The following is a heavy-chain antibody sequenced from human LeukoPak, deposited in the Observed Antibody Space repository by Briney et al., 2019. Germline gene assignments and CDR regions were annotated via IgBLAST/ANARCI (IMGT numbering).Heavy chain of an antibody. CDR2: ISSSSSTV. Sequence: PGGSLRLSCAASGFTFSDYSMNWVRQAPGKGLEWVSYISSSSSTVYYADSVKGRFTISRDNAKSSLYLQMNSLRDEDTAVYYCARDVRWRRFVFDHWGQGIPVTVSS. CDR1: GFTFSDYS. V-gene: IGHV3-48*02. D-gene: IGHD5-12*01. J-gene: IGHJ4*02. CDR3: ARDVRWRRFVFDH.